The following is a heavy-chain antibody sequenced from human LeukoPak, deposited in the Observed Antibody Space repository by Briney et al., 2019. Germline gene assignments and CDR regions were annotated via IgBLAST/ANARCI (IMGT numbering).Heavy chain of an antibody. CDR1: GFTFSTYA. V-gene: IGHV3-23*01. CDR2: ISGSGGST. D-gene: IGHD6-13*01. J-gene: IGHJ4*02. CDR3: AKDPDPPIAAAGEYYFDY. Sequence: PGGSLRLSCAASGFTFSTYAMSWVRQAPGKGLEWVSVISGSGGSTNYADSVKGRFTISRDNSKNTLYLQMNSLRAEDTAVYYCAKDPDPPIAAAGEYYFDYWGQGTLVTVSS.